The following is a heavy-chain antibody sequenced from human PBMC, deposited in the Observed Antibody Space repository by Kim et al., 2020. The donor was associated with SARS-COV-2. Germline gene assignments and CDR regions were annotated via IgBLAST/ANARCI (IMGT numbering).Heavy chain of an antibody. Sequence: LTSRVTMSVDTSKNKFSLKLSSVTAADTAVYYCARVMSGYYPLYYYYMDVWGKGTTVTVSS. V-gene: IGHV4-4*06. CDR3: ARVMSGYYPLYYYYMDV. J-gene: IGHJ6*03. D-gene: IGHD3-3*01.